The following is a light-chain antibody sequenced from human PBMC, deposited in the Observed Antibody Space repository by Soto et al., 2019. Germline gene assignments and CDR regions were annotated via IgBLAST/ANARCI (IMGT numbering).Light chain of an antibody. Sequence: QSVLTQPRSVSGSPGRSVTISCTGTSRDIGNYNYDSCYQQYPGKAPKLIIYDVSKRPSGIPDRFFGSKFGNTASLTISGLQAEEEADYYCCSYAGSFIFVFGTGTKVTVL. CDR1: SRDIGNYNY. J-gene: IGLJ1*01. CDR3: CSYAGSFIFV. CDR2: DVS. V-gene: IGLV2-11*01.